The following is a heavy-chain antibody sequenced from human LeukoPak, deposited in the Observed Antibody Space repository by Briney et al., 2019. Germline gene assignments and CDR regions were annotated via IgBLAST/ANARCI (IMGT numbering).Heavy chain of an antibody. V-gene: IGHV3-48*03. D-gene: IGHD2-15*01. J-gene: IGHJ4*02. CDR2: VSSSGSTT. CDR3: ARSGYFES. CDR1: GSTFSSYE. Sequence: GGSLRLSCAASGSTFSSYEMNWVRQAPGKGLEWVSYVSSSGSTTYYADSVKGQFTISRDNAKNSLYLQMNSLRAEDTAVYYCARSGYFESWGQGTLVTVSS.